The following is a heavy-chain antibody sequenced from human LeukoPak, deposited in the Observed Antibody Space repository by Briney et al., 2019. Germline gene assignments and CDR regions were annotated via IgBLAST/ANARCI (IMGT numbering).Heavy chain of an antibody. V-gene: IGHV3-30*18. CDR2: ISYDGSNK. J-gene: IGHJ6*02. Sequence: GGSLRLSCAASGFTFSSYGMHWVRQAPGKGLEWVAVISYDGSNKYYADSVKGRFTISRDNSKNTLYLQMNSLRAEDTAVYCCAKDGPLYGMDVWGQGTTVTVS. CDR1: GFTFSSYG. CDR3: AKDGPLYGMDV.